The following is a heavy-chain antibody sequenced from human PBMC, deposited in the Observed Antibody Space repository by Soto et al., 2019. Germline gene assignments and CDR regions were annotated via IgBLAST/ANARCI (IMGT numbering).Heavy chain of an antibody. CDR2: ISAYNCNT. J-gene: IGHJ6*02. CDR1: GYTFTSYG. Sequence: GASVKVSCKASGYTFTSYGISWVRQAPGQGLEWMGWISAYNCNTNYAQKLQGRVTMTTDTSTSTAYMKLRSLRSDDTAVYYCARVWVCGGGSCYDNYYYGMDVWGQGTTVTVSS. V-gene: IGHV1-18*01. CDR3: ARVWVCGGGSCYDNYYYGMDV. D-gene: IGHD2-15*01.